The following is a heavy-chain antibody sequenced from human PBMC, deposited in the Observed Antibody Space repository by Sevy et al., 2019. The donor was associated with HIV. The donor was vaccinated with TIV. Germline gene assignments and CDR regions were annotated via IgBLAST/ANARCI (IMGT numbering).Heavy chain of an antibody. CDR3: ARDRRRGFYYDSSGYWTPLGY. CDR2: INPNSGGT. Sequence: ASVKVSCKASGYTFTGYYMHWVRQAPGQGLEWMGWINPNSGGTNYVQKFQGRVTMTRDTSISTAYMELSRLRSDDTAVYYCARDRRRGFYYDSSGYWTPLGYWGQGTLVTVSS. V-gene: IGHV1-2*02. J-gene: IGHJ4*02. CDR1: GYTFTGYY. D-gene: IGHD3-22*01.